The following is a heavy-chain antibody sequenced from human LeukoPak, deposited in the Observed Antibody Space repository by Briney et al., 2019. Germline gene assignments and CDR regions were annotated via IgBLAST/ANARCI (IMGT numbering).Heavy chain of an antibody. Sequence: GGSLRLSCAASGYTFRNYVIHWVRQAPGKGLEWVAVTSSDLNVKLYADSVKGRFTISRDNSRSTLYLQMNSLRPEDTAIYYCAREGYYGSGSPPSLYFDYWGQGTLVTVSS. CDR1: GYTFRNYV. CDR3: AREGYYGSGSPPSLYFDY. D-gene: IGHD3-10*01. J-gene: IGHJ4*02. CDR2: TSSDLNVK. V-gene: IGHV3-30-3*01.